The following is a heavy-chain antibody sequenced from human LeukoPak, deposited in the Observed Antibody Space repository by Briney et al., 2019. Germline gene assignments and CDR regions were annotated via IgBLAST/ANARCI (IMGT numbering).Heavy chain of an antibody. CDR1: GYTFFDIYG. CDR3: ARDLSRGSGYFGTY. V-gene: IGHV1-18*01. Sequence: ASVKVSXKAFGYTFFDIYGFSWVRQAPGQGLEWMGWISGDNSNTNYAQSFQGRLTLTTDTSTNTAYMELRSLRSDDTAVYYCARDLSRGSGYFGTYWGQGTLVTVSS. J-gene: IGHJ4*02. CDR2: ISGDNSNT. D-gene: IGHD3-22*01.